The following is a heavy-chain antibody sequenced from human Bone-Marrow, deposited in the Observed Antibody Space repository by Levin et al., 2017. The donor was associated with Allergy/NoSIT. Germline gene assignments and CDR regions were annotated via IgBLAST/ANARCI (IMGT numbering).Heavy chain of an antibody. J-gene: IGHJ4*02. CDR2: IYYSGST. D-gene: IGHD4-11*01. V-gene: IGHV4-39*01. CDR3: ARHEAVTTNFDY. Sequence: NSGGSLRLSCTVSGGSISSSSYYWGWIRQPPGKGLEWIGSIYYSGSTYYNPSLKSRVTISVDTSKNQFSLKLSSVTAADTAVYYCARHEAVTTNFDYWGQGTLVTVSS. CDR1: GGSISSSSYY.